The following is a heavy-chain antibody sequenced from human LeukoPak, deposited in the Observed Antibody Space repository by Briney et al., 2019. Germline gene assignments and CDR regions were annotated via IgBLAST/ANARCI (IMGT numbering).Heavy chain of an antibody. V-gene: IGHV4-59*01. J-gene: IGHJ4*02. D-gene: IGHD5-18*01. Sequence: SETLSLTCAVYGGSFSSYYWSWIRQPPGKGLEWIGHIYYSGSTNYNPSLKSRVTISIDTSKNQFSLRLSSVTAADTAVYYCARGAAGYSYGWGQGTLVTVSS. CDR3: ARGAAGYSYG. CDR2: IYYSGST. CDR1: GGSFSSYY.